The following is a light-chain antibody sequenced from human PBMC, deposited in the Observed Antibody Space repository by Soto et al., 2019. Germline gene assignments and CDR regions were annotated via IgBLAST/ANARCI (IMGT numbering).Light chain of an antibody. CDR3: SSSTSSSTLE. CDR1: SSDVGGYNY. V-gene: IGLV2-14*01. CDR2: DVS. J-gene: IGLJ2*01. Sequence: QSALTQPASVSGSPGQSITISCTGTSSDVGGYNYVSWYQQHPGKAPKLMIYDVSNRPSGVSNRFSGSKSGNTASLTISGLQDEDEDDYYCSSSTSSSTLEFGGGTKLTVL.